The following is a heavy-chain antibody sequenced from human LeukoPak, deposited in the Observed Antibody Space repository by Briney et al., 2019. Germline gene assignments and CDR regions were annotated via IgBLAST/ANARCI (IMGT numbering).Heavy chain of an antibody. CDR2: IYYSGST. CDR1: GGSISSYY. Sequence: SETLSLTCTVSGGSISSYYWSWIRQPPGKGLEWIGYIYYSGSTNYNPPLKSRVTISVDTSKNQFSLKLSPVTAADTAVYYCARASDYTAMVYDYWGQGTLATVSS. J-gene: IGHJ4*02. V-gene: IGHV4-59*01. CDR3: ARASDYTAMVYDY. D-gene: IGHD5-18*01.